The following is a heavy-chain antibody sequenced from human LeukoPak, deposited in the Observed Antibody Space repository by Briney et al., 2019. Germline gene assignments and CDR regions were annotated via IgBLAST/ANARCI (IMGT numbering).Heavy chain of an antibody. CDR3: TRSDITWDYMDV. D-gene: IGHD2-15*01. CDR2: IRSKANSYAT. J-gene: IGHJ6*03. V-gene: IGHV3-73*01. Sequence: GGSLRLSCAASGFTFSGSAMHWVRQASGKGLEWVGRIRSKANSYATAYAASVKGRFTISRDDSKNAAYLQMNSLKTEDTAVYYCTRSDITWDYMDVWGKGTTVTVSS. CDR1: GFTFSGSA.